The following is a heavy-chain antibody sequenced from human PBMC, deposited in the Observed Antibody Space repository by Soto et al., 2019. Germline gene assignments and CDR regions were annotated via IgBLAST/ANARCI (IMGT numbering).Heavy chain of an antibody. Sequence: SVKVSCKASGGTFSSYAISWVRQAPGQGLEWMGGINPICGPANYAQKFQGRVTMTTNNSTSTAYMELSSLRSEDTAVYYCASGYSGYDSVYWFDPWGQGTLVTVSS. CDR3: ASGYSGYDSVYWFDP. D-gene: IGHD5-12*01. J-gene: IGHJ5*02. V-gene: IGHV1-69*05. CDR1: GGTFSSYA. CDR2: INPICGPA.